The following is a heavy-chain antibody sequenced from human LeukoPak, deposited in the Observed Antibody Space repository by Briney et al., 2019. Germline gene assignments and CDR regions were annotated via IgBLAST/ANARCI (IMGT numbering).Heavy chain of an antibody. CDR1: GFTFSDYY. CDR2: ISSSGSTI. J-gene: IGHJ6*02. Sequence: PGGSLRLSCAASGFTFSDYYMSWIRQAPGKGLEWVSYISSSGSTIYYADSVKGRFTISRDNAKNSLYLQMNSLRAEDTAVYYCASPVASDYYGMDVWGQGTTVTVSS. D-gene: IGHD4-23*01. CDR3: ASPVASDYYGMDV. V-gene: IGHV3-11*04.